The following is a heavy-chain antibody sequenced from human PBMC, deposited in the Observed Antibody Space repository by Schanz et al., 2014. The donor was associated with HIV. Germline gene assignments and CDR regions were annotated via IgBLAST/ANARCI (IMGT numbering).Heavy chain of an antibody. CDR2: SRVKSDSYAT. CDR3: RGYRFYYGVDF. V-gene: IGHV3-72*01. Sequence: EVQLLESGGGLAQPGGFLTLSCAASGFTFTNHALSWVRQAPGRGLEWVARSRVKSDSYATEYAASVTGRFTISRDDSKNSVYLQMNSLNIKDTAVYYCRGYRFYYGVDFWGQGTTVTVSS. D-gene: IGHD5-18*01. CDR1: GFTFTNHA. J-gene: IGHJ6*02.